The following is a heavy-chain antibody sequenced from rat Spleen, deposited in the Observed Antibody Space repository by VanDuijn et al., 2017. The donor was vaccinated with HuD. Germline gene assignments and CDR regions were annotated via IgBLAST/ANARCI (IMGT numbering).Heavy chain of an antibody. CDR3: ARRHYGYTDYFDY. J-gene: IGHJ2*01. D-gene: IGHD1-9*01. CDR2: IRTGGGNT. V-gene: IGHV5-25*01. Sequence: EVKLVESGGGLVQPGRSLKLSCAASGFNFKDYWMGWVRQAPGKGLEWVASIRTGGGNTYYRDSVKGRFTISRDNAKSTLSLQMDSLRSEDTATYYCARRHYGYTDYFDYWGQGVMVTVSS. CDR1: GFNFKDYW.